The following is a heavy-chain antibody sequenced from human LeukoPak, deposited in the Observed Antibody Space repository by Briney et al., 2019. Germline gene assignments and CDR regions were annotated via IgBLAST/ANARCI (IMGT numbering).Heavy chain of an antibody. J-gene: IGHJ4*02. CDR1: GFTFGAHS. Sequence: PGGSLRLSCTGPGFTFGAHSMAWVRQAPGKGPEWVGFIRGKAYGGATGYTASVKGRFTISRDDSKSIVYLQMNSLRTEDTAVYYCICLTDPFDYWGQGSLVTVSS. CDR3: ICLTDPFDY. CDR2: IRGKAYGGAT. V-gene: IGHV3-49*04.